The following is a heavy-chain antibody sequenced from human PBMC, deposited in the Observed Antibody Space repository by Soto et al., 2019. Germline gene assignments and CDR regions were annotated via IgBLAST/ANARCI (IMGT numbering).Heavy chain of an antibody. CDR1: ADIFNNYY. CDR3: AKHCGGDCSNGFDI. V-gene: IGHV1-46*02. J-gene: IGHJ3*02. CDR2: MTPSDGST. D-gene: IGHD2-21*02. Sequence: GASVKVSCKTSADIFNNYYMHWVRQAPGQGLEWMGVMTPSDGSTNYAQSFQGRVTMTRDTSTRTVYVELSSLRSEDTAVYYCAKHCGGDCSNGFDIWGQGTKVTVS.